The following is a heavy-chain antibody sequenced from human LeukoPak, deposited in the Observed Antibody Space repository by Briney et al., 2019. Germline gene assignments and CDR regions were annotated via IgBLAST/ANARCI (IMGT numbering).Heavy chain of an antibody. CDR1: GYTFTSYG. CDR2: ISAYNGNT. J-gene: IGHJ3*02. D-gene: IGHD6-19*01. V-gene: IGHV1-18*01. CDR3: AKYVPPDPYSSGPGAFDI. Sequence: ASVKVSCKASGYTFTSYGISWVRRAPGQGLEWMGWISAYNGNTNYAQKLQGRVTMTTDTPTSTAYMELRSLRSDDTAVYYCAKYVPPDPYSSGPGAFDIWGQGTMVTVSS.